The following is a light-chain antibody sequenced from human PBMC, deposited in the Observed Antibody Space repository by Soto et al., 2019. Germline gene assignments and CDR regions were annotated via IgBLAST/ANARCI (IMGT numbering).Light chain of an antibody. J-gene: IGKJ2*01. CDR2: AAS. CDR1: QTVSSSY. V-gene: IGKV3-20*01. CDR3: QQYHTSPRT. Sequence: DIVLTQSPGTLSLSPGDRATLSCRTSQTVSSSYLAWYQQKPGQAPRLLIYAASYMPTGIPDRFSGSGSGTDFTLTISRLEPEDFAVYYCQQYHTSPRTFGQGTKVEIK.